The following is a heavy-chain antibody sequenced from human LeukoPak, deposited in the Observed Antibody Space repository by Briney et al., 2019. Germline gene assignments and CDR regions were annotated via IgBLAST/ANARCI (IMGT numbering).Heavy chain of an antibody. V-gene: IGHV4-38-2*01. D-gene: IGHD3-10*02. CDR1: GYSISNTYY. CDR3: ARNVSTGYFDY. Sequence: SETLSLTCGVSGYSISNTYYWGWIRQPPGKGLEWIASIYNSGSTYYNPSLKSRVTISVDTPKNQFSLKLSSVTAADTAVYYCARNVSTGYFDYWGQGTLVTVSS. CDR2: IYNSGST. J-gene: IGHJ4*02.